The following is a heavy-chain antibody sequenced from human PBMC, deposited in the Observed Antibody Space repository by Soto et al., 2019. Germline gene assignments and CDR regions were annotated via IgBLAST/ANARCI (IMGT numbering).Heavy chain of an antibody. Sequence: SQTLSLTGAISGDSVSSNGASWNWIRRSPSRGLEWLGRTYYRSRWYRGYAVSVKSRITINPDTSKNQYSMQLKSVTPEDTAVYYCAGDYSGSLDVWGQGSTVPGSA. CDR2: TYYRSRWYR. V-gene: IGHV6-1*01. J-gene: IGHJ6*01. CDR1: GDSVSSNGAS. CDR3: AGDYSGSLDV. D-gene: IGHD5-12*01.